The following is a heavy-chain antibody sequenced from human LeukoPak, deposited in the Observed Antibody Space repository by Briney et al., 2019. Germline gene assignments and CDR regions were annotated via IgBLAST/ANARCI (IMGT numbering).Heavy chain of an antibody. J-gene: IGHJ5*02. V-gene: IGHV4-59*01. CDR2: ISYSGIT. CDR3: ARAEGAARLLGSGSAYWFDP. CDR1: GGSISSYY. D-gene: IGHD6-6*01. Sequence: SETLSLTCTVSGGSISSYYWSWIRQLPGKGLEWIASISYSGITNYNPSLKNQVTISVDTSKNQFSLKLSSVTAADTAVYYCARAEGAARLLGSGSAYWFDPWGQGTLVTVSS.